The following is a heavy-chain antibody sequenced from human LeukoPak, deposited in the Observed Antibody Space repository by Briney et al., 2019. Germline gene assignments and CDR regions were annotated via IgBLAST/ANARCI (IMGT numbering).Heavy chain of an antibody. J-gene: IGHJ4*02. CDR1: GGSFSGYY. CDR3: AKRKTYYDYVWGSYRYMDPFDY. V-gene: IGHV4-34*01. Sequence: PSETLSLTCAAYGGSFSGYYWSWIRQPPGKGLEWIGEINHSGSTNYNPSLKSRVTISVDTSKNQFSLKLSSVTAADTAAYYCAKRKTYYDYVWGSYRYMDPFDYWGQGTPVTVSS. CDR2: INHSGST. D-gene: IGHD3-16*02.